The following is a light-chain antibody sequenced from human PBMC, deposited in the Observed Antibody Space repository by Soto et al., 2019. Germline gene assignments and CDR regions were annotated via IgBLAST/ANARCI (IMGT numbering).Light chain of an antibody. CDR1: QTIISS. J-gene: IGKJ2*01. Sequence: DIQMTQSPTSLSASVGDRVTITCRASQTIISSLNWYRQNPGKAPKLLIQAASSLPSGVPSRFSGSGYGTDFTLTISXXQPEDFATYFCQQSYSVPYTFGQGTKLEIK. CDR3: QQSYSVPYT. V-gene: IGKV1-39*01. CDR2: AAS.